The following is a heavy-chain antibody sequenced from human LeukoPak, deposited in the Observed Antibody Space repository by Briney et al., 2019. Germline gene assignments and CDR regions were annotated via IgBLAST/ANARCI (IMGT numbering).Heavy chain of an antibody. CDR2: IYSGGAT. CDR1: GGSISSYY. J-gene: IGHJ5*02. Sequence: SETLSLTCTVSGGSISSYYWSWIRQSAGKGLEWIVRIYSGGATNYNPSLKSRVTMSVDTSKNQFSLKLTSVTAADTAVYYCARDFIAVTGTNWFDPWGQGTMVTVSS. CDR3: ARDFIAVTGTNWFDP. V-gene: IGHV4-4*07. D-gene: IGHD6-19*01.